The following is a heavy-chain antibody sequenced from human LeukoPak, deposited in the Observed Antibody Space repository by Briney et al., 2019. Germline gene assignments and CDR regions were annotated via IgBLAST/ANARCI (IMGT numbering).Heavy chain of an antibody. CDR3: ARDLLDY. V-gene: IGHV3-48*02. CDR2: ISRDSITT. CDR1: GFTFSFYN. Sequence: GGSLRLSCAASGFTFSFYNMNWVRQAPGKGLEWVSYISRDSITTYYADFVKGRFTISRDNAKNSLYLQMNSLRDEDTAVYFCARDLLDYWGQGTLVTVSS. J-gene: IGHJ4*02.